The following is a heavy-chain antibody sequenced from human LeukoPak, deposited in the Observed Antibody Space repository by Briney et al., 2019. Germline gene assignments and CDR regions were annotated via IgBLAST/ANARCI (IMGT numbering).Heavy chain of an antibody. Sequence: PGGSLRLSCAASGFTFSSYWMSWVRQAPGKGLEWVANIKQDGSEKYYVDSVKGRFTISRDNAKNSLYLQMNSLRAEDTAVYYCARDMLYYDSSGYPGYWGQGTLVTVSS. CDR2: IKQDGSEK. D-gene: IGHD3-22*01. CDR1: GFTFSSYW. V-gene: IGHV3-7*01. CDR3: ARDMLYYDSSGYPGY. J-gene: IGHJ4*02.